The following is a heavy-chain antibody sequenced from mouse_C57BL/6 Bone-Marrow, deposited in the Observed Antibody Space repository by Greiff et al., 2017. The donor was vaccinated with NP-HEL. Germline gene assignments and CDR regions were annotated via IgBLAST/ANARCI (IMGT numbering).Heavy chain of an antibody. J-gene: IGHJ2*01. D-gene: IGHD1-1*01. Sequence: DVKLEESGGGLVKPGGSLKLSCAASGFTFSDYGMHWVRQAPEKGLEWVAYISSGSSTIYYADTVKGRFTISRDNAKNTLFLQMTSLRSEDTAMYYCASSLTPVVAPFDYCGQGTTLTVSS. V-gene: IGHV5-17*01. CDR2: ISSGSSTI. CDR3: ASSLTPVVAPFDY. CDR1: GFTFSDYG.